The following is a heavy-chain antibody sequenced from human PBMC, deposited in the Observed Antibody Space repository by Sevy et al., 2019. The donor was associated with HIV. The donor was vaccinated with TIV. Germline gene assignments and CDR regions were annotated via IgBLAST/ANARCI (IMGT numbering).Heavy chain of an antibody. CDR1: GFTFTTYS. D-gene: IGHD6-19*01. CDR3: ARGGAGDIAVAGTQD. J-gene: IGHJ4*02. CDR2: ISRSSSYI. V-gene: IGHV3-21*01. Sequence: GGSLRLSCAASGFTFTTYSMNWVRQAPGKGLEWVSSISRSSSYIYYTDSVKGRFIISRDNAKNSLYLQMNSLRAEDTAVYYCARGGAGDIAVAGTQDWGQGTLVTVSS.